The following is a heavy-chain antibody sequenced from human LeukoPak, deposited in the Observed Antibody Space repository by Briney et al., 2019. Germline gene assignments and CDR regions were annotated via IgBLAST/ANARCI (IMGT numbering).Heavy chain of an antibody. D-gene: IGHD2/OR15-2a*01. CDR2: INSDGSAT. Sequence: GGSLRLSCVASGFTLSTYGMHWVRQAPGKGLVWVSRINSDGSATSYADSVMVRFTISRDSAKNTLYLQMNSLRPEDTAVYYCARGNTWSFDSWGQRALVTVSS. CDR1: GFTLSTYG. V-gene: IGHV3-74*01. CDR3: ARGNTWSFDS. J-gene: IGHJ4*02.